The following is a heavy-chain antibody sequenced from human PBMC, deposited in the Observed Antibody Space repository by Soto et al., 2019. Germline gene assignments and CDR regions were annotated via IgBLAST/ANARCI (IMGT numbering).Heavy chain of an antibody. CDR3: ARDVVGSRLSLDY. J-gene: IGHJ4*02. Sequence: QVQLVQSGAEVKKPGSSVTVSCKASGGTFSSYTISWVRQAPGQGLEWMAGISPIFGTPIYAQKFQDRVTINPDDATMTAYMEMNRLTFEDTTVYYCARDVVGSRLSLDYWGQGTLVTISS. CDR1: GGTFSSYT. V-gene: IGHV1-69*01. D-gene: IGHD2-21*01. CDR2: ISPIFGTP.